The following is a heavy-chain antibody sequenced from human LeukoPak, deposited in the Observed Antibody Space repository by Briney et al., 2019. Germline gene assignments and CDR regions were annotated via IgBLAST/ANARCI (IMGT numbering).Heavy chain of an antibody. CDR1: GGTFSSYA. V-gene: IGHV1-69*06. Sequence: AASVKVSCKASGGTFSSYAISWVRQAPGQGLEWMGGIIPIFGTANYAQKFQGRVTITADKSTSTAYMELSSLRSEDTAVYYCARGPQWLPQGQYFQHWGQGTLVTVPS. J-gene: IGHJ1*01. CDR3: ARGPQWLPQGQYFQH. D-gene: IGHD6-19*01. CDR2: IIPIFGTA.